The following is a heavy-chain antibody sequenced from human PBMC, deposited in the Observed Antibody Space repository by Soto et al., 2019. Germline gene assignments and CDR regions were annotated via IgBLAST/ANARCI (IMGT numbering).Heavy chain of an antibody. V-gene: IGHV4-59*08. CDR1: GGSISSYY. D-gene: IGHD3-3*01. J-gene: IGHJ5*02. Sequence: PSETLSLTCTVSGGSISSYYWSWIRQPPGKGLEWIGYIYYSGSTNYNPSLKSRVTISVDTFKNQFSLKVNSVTAADTAVYYCATEIEWMLEILNPWGQGILVTVSS. CDR3: ATEIEWMLEILNP. CDR2: IYYSGST.